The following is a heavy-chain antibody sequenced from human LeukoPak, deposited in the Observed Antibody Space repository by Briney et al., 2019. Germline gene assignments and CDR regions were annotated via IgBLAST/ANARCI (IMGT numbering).Heavy chain of an antibody. D-gene: IGHD3-10*01. CDR3: ARDRFGVPGANWFDP. CDR2: IIPIFGTA. J-gene: IGHJ5*02. CDR1: GGTFSSYA. V-gene: IGHV1-69*13. Sequence: SVKVSCKASGGTFSSYAISWVRQAPGQGLEWMGGIIPIFGTANYAQKFQGRVTITADESTSTAYMELSSLRSEDTAVYYCARDRFGVPGANWFDPWGQGTLVTVSP.